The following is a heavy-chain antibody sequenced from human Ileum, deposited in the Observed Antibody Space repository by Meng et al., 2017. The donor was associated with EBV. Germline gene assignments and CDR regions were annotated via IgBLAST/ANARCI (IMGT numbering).Heavy chain of an antibody. CDR3: ARASYGSGSPLGESWFDP. J-gene: IGHJ5*02. CDR2: IHDSGST. CDR1: GCSISSGGYY. V-gene: IGHV4-31*03. Sequence: QVQLQESGPGLVKPSQTLSLTCPVSGCSISSGGYYWSWIRQHPGKGLEWIGYIHDSGSTYYNPSLKSRVTISADTSKNQFYLKLSSVTAADTAVYYCARASYGSGSPLGESWFDPWGQGTLVTVSS. D-gene: IGHD3-10*01.